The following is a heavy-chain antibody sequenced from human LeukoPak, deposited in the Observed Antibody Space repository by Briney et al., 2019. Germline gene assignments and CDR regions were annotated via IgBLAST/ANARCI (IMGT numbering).Heavy chain of an antibody. CDR2: ISGYNGNT. J-gene: IGHJ4*02. Sequence: ASVKVSCKASGGTFSSYAISWVRQAPGQGLEWMGWISGYNGNTNYAQKPQGRVTMTTDTSTSTAYMELRSLRSDDTAVYYCARDCSGGSCHFDYWGQGTLVTVSS. D-gene: IGHD2-15*01. V-gene: IGHV1-18*01. CDR1: GGTFSSYA. CDR3: ARDCSGGSCHFDY.